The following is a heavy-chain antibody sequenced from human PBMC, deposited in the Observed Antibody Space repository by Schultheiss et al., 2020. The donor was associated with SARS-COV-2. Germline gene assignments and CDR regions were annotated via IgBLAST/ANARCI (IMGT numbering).Heavy chain of an antibody. J-gene: IGHJ6*02. V-gene: IGHV3-7*01. CDR3: ARGGEIWSTSWYRVLLAGQGMDV. Sequence: GGSLRLSCAASGFSFTTYWMSWVRQAPGKGLEWVANIHTDGSERNYVDSVKGRFTISRDNAKNSLFLQMNSLRVEDTAIYYCARGGEIWSTSWYRVLLAGQGMDVWGQGTTVTVSS. CDR2: IHTDGSER. CDR1: GFSFTTYW. D-gene: IGHD6-13*01.